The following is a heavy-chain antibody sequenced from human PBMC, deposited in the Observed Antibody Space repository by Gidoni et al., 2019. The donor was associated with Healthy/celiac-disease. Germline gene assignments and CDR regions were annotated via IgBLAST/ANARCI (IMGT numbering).Heavy chain of an antibody. CDR2: IYYSGST. CDR3: ASEPQRNDYGDYDDY. CDR1: GGSISSGGYY. Sequence: QVQLQESGPGLVKPSQTLSLTCTVTGGSISSGGYYGSWIRQHPGQGLEWIGYIYYSGSTYYNPSLKSRFTISVDTSKNQFSLKLSSVTAADTAVYYCASEPQRNDYGDYDDYWGQGTLVTVSS. V-gene: IGHV4-31*03. D-gene: IGHD4-17*01. J-gene: IGHJ4*02.